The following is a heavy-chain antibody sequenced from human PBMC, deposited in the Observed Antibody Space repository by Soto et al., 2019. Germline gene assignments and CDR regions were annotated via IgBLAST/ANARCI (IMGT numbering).Heavy chain of an antibody. CDR2: MNPNSGNT. D-gene: IGHD3-3*01. J-gene: IGHJ5*02. Sequence: ASVKVSCKASGYTFTSYDINWVRQATGQGLEWMGWMNPNSGNTGYAQKFQGRVTMTRNTSISTAYMELSSLRSEDTAVYYCARARKPGFLGWLLYGWFDPWGQGTLVTVSS. CDR3: ARARKPGFLGWLLYGWFDP. CDR1: GYTFTSYD. V-gene: IGHV1-8*01.